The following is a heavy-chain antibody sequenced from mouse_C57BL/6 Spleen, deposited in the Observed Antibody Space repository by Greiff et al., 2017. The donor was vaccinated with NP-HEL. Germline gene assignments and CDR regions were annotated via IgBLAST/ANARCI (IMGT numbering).Heavy chain of an antibody. J-gene: IGHJ3*01. Sequence: VKLQESGPGLVQPSQSLSITCTVSGFSLTSYGVHWVRQSPGKGLEWLGVIWSGGSTDNNAAFISRLSISKDNSKSQVFFKMNSLQADDTAIYYCARNPPYGYDGAWFAYWGQGTLVTVSA. V-gene: IGHV2-2*01. CDR3: ARNPPYGYDGAWFAY. CDR1: GFSLTSYG. D-gene: IGHD2-2*01. CDR2: IWSGGST.